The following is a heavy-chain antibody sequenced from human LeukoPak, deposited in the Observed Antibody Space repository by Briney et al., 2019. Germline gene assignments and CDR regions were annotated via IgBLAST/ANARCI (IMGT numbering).Heavy chain of an antibody. D-gene: IGHD3-9*01. J-gene: IGHJ4*02. V-gene: IGHV4-59*02. CDR3: ARSGALTGYLY. CDR2: IFYSGNT. Sequence: PSEXXSLTXTXSGXSVSTYYWSWIRQPPGKGLEWIGYIFYSGNTNYNPSLKSRVTISVDTSKNQFSLKLSSVTAADTAVYYCARSGALTGYLYWGQGTLVTVSS. CDR1: GXSVSTYY.